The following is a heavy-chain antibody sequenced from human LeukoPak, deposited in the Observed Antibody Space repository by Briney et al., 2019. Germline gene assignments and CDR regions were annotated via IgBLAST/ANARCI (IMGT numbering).Heavy chain of an antibody. J-gene: IGHJ4*01. CDR3: ARDAQRGFDYSNSLKY. CDR2: IWSDGTNR. Sequence: GRSLRLSCSASGFIFSHHGMHWVRQAPGKGLEWVAVIWSDGTNRFYAGSVKGRFTISRDNSQNSVFLQMNSLRVEDTARYYCARDAQRGFDYSNSLKYWGHGTLVTVSS. V-gene: IGHV3-33*01. D-gene: IGHD4-11*01. CDR1: GFIFSHHG.